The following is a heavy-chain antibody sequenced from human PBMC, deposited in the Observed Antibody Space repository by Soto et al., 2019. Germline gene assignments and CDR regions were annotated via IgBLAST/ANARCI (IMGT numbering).Heavy chain of an antibody. CDR1: GGSISSYY. V-gene: IGHV4-59*01. J-gene: IGHJ4*02. CDR2: IYYSGST. D-gene: IGHD3-3*01. Sequence: QVQLQESGPGLVKPSETLSLTCTVSGGSISSYYWSWIRQPPGKGLEWIGYIYYSGSTNYNPSLKSRVTISVDTSKNQFSLKLSSVTAADTAVYYCARAGRITIFGVVTSFDYWGQGTLVTVSS. CDR3: ARAGRITIFGVVTSFDY.